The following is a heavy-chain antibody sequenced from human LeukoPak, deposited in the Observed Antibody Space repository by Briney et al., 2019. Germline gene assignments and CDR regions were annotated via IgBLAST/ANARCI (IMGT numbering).Heavy chain of an antibody. Sequence: SETLSLTCAVYGGSFSSYYWSWIRQPPGKGLEWIGEINHSGSTNYNPSLKSRVTISVDTSKNQFSLKLSSVTAADTAVDYCARHGTMRLYYYGSGSYYSEPSLDDWGKGTTVTISS. V-gene: IGHV4-34*01. J-gene: IGHJ6*04. D-gene: IGHD3-10*01. CDR2: INHSGST. CDR1: GGSFSSYY. CDR3: ARHGTMRLYYYGSGSYYSEPSLDD.